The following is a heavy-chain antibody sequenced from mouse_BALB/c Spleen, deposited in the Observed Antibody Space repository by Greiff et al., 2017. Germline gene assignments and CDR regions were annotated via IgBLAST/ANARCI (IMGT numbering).Heavy chain of an antibody. CDR1: GFTFTSYW. V-gene: IGHV1-7*01. Sequence: VQLQQSGAELVKPGASVKMSCMASGFTFTSYWMHWVKQRPGQGLEWIGYINPSTGYTEYNQKFKDKATLTADKSSSTAYMQLSSLTSEDAAVYSCAIFRLGLRLDYWGQGTTLTVSS. CDR3: AIFRLGLRLDY. J-gene: IGHJ2*01. CDR2: INPSTGYT. D-gene: IGHD2-2*01.